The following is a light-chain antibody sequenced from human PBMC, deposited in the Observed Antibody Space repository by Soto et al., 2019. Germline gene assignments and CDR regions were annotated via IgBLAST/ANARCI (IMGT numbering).Light chain of an antibody. J-gene: IGKJ5*01. CDR2: SAS. CDR3: HQYGSSPIT. Sequence: EHVLTQSPGSLSLPPGDIGHLCCRASQSVSGDYLAWYQQKPGQAPRLLIYSASLKPAGIPDRFSGSGSATDFTLTISRLEPEDFALFYCHQYGSSPITFGQGTRLEIK. V-gene: IGKV3-20*01. CDR1: QSVSGDY.